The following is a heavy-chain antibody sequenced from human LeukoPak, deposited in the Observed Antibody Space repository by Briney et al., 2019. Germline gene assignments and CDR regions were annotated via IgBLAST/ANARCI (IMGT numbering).Heavy chain of an antibody. CDR2: IYHSGST. CDR1: GYSISSGYY. V-gene: IGHV4-38-2*01. D-gene: IGHD2-21*01. CDR3: YCGQPYFDY. J-gene: IGHJ4*02. Sequence: PSETLSLTXAVSGYSISSGYYWGWIRQPPGKGLEWIGSIYHSGSTYYNPSLKSRVTISVDTSKNQFSLKLSSVTAADTAVYYCYCGQPYFDYWGQGTLVTVSS.